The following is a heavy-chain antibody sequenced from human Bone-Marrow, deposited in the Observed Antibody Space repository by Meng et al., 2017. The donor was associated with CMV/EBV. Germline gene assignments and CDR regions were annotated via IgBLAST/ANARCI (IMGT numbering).Heavy chain of an antibody. Sequence: GGSLRLSCAASGFTFSSYGMHWVRQAPGKGLEWVSLISWDGGSTYYADSVKGRFTISRDNSKNSLYLQMNSLRAEDTALYYCAKDGQRFLEWSYGMDVWGQGTTVTVSS. D-gene: IGHD3-3*01. CDR3: AKDGQRFLEWSYGMDV. CDR2: ISWDGGST. V-gene: IGHV3-43D*03. CDR1: GFTFSSYG. J-gene: IGHJ6*02.